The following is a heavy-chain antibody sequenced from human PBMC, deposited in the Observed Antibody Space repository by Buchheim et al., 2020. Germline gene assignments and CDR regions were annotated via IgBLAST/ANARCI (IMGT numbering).Heavy chain of an antibody. J-gene: IGHJ4*02. CDR3: ARAPQHIVVVTAIPYYFDY. CDR2: IYSGGST. CDR1: GFTVSSNY. V-gene: IGHV3-66*01. D-gene: IGHD2-21*02. Sequence: EVQLVESGGGLVQPGGSLRLSCAASGFTVSSNYMSWVRQAPGKGLEWVSVIYSGGSTYYADSVKGRFTISRDNSKNTLYLQMNSLRAEDTAVYYCARAPQHIVVVTAIPYYFDYWGQGTL.